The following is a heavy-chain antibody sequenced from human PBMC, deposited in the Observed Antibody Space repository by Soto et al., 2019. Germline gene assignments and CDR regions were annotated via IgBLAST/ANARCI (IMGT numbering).Heavy chain of an antibody. V-gene: IGHV3-33*01. Sequence: PGGSLRLSCAASGFTSSSYGMHWVRQAPGKGLEWVAVIWYDGSNKYYADSVKGRFTISRDNSKNTLYLQMNSLRAEDTAVYYCARDPRADYYYDSSGSPDDAFDIWGQGTMVTVSS. J-gene: IGHJ3*02. CDR1: GFTSSSYG. CDR3: ARDPRADYYYDSSGSPDDAFDI. CDR2: IWYDGSNK. D-gene: IGHD3-22*01.